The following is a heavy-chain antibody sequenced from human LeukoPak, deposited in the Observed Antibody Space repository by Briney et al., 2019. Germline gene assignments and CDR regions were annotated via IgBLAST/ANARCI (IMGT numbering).Heavy chain of an antibody. CDR1: GGTFSSYA. CDR2: IIPIFGKA. D-gene: IGHD4-17*01. CDR3: ARGSYGDYYSVYFDY. J-gene: IGHJ4*02. Sequence: SVKVSCKASGGTFSSYAISWVRQAPGQGLEWMGRIIPIFGKANYAQKFQGRVTITADKSTSTAYMELSSLRSEDTAVYYCARGSYGDYYSVYFDYWGQGTLVTVSS. V-gene: IGHV1-69*04.